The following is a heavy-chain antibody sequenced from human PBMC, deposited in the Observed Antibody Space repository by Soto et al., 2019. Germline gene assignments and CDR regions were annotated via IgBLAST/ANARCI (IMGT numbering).Heavy chain of an antibody. Sequence: PGESLKISCTGSGWLFTRYWIGWVRQMPGKGLEWMGIISPGDSHTRYSPSFQGQVTISADKSINTAYLQWSSLRAPDTAIYYCARRYCGGGSCFDYWGLGTLVTVSS. J-gene: IGHJ4*02. D-gene: IGHD2-15*01. V-gene: IGHV5-51*01. CDR1: GWLFTRYW. CDR2: ISPGDSHT. CDR3: ARRYCGGGSCFDY.